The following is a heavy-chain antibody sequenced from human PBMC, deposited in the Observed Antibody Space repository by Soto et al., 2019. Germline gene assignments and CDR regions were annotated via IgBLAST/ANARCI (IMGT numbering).Heavy chain of an antibody. V-gene: IGHV4-39*01. CDR2: IYYSGST. CDR3: ARERRDGYPEDNWFDP. D-gene: IGHD5-12*01. J-gene: IGHJ5*02. Sequence: SETLSLTCTVSGGSISSGGYYWGWIRQPPGKGLEWIGSIYYSGSTYYNPSLKSRVTISVDTSKNQFSLKLSSVTAADTAVYYCARERRDGYPEDNWFDPWGQGTLVTVSS. CDR1: GGSISSGGYY.